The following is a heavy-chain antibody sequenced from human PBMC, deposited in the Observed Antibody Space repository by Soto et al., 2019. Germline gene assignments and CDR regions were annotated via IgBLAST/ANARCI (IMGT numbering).Heavy chain of an antibody. J-gene: IGHJ6*02. CDR3: ARVWGVRGVITTSYYYYGMDV. V-gene: IGHV3-33*01. CDR1: GFTFSSYG. D-gene: IGHD3-10*01. CDR2: IWYDGSNK. Sequence: GGSLRLSCAASGFTFSSYGMHWVRQAPGKGLEWVAVIWYDGSNKYYADSVKGRFTISRDNSKNTLYLQMNSLRAEDTAVYYCARVWGVRGVITTSYYYYGMDVGGQGNTVTVS.